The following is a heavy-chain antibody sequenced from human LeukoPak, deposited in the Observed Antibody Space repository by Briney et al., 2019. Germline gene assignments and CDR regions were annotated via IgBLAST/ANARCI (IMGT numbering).Heavy chain of an antibody. CDR3: ARTMVRGVTFDY. J-gene: IGHJ4*02. CDR1: GGSISSGGYY. CDR2: IDYSGST. D-gene: IGHD3-10*01. V-gene: IGHV4-31*03. Sequence: PSETLSLTCTVSGGSISSGGYYWSWIRQHPGKGLEWIGYIDYSGSTYYNPSLKSRVTVSVDTSKNQFSLKLSSVTAADTAVYYCARTMVRGVTFDYWGQGTLVTVSS.